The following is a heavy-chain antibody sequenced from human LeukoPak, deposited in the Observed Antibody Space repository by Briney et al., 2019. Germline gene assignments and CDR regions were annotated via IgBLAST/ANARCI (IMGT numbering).Heavy chain of an antibody. CDR2: ISYDGSNK. CDR1: GFTFSSYG. CDR3: ARTTPTVTTIYYYYGMDV. V-gene: IGHV3-30*03. Sequence: GGSLRLSCAASGFTFSSYGMHWVRQAPGKGLEWVAVISYDGSNKYYADSVKGRFTISRDNSKNTLYLQMNSLRAEDTAVYYCARTTPTVTTIYYYYGMDVWGQGTTVTVSS. J-gene: IGHJ6*02. D-gene: IGHD4-17*01.